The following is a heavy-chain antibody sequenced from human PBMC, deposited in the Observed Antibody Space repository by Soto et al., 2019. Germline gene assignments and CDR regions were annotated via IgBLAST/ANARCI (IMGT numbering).Heavy chain of an antibody. D-gene: IGHD6-13*01. Sequence: QVQLQESGPGLVKPSGTLSLTCAVSGGSISSSNWWSWVRQPPGKGLEWIGEIYHSGSTNYNPSLKSRVTXXVXXSKNQFSLKLSSVTAADTAVYYCARIAAAGTYFQHWGQGTLVTVSS. CDR1: GGSISSSNW. J-gene: IGHJ1*01. V-gene: IGHV4-4*02. CDR3: ARIAAAGTYFQH. CDR2: IYHSGST.